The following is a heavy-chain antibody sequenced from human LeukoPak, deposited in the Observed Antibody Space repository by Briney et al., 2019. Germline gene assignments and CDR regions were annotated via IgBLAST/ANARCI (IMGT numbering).Heavy chain of an antibody. J-gene: IGHJ6*02. CDR1: GGSISSYY. Sequence: SETLSLTCTVSGGSISSYYWSWIRQPPGKGLEWIGYVYYSGSTNYNPSLKSRVTISVDTSKNQFSLKLSSVTAADTAVYYCARVGGTNYYYGMDVWGQGTTVTVSS. V-gene: IGHV4-59*01. CDR3: ARVGGTNYYYGMDV. D-gene: IGHD3-16*01. CDR2: VYYSGST.